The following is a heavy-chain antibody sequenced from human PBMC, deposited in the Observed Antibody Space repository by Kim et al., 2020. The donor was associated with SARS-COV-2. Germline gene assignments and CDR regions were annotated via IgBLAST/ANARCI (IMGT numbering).Heavy chain of an antibody. V-gene: IGHV3-23*01. CDR3: AKDPSCGGAACYSNFDY. D-gene: IGHD2-15*01. Sequence: GGSLRLSCAASEFTFSSYAMSWVRQAPGKGLEWVSIISGSGGSTFYADSVKGRFTISRDNSKNTLYLQMNSLRAEDTAVYYCAKDPSCGGAACYSNFDYWGRGTLVTVSS. J-gene: IGHJ4*02. CDR2: ISGSGGST. CDR1: EFTFSSYA.